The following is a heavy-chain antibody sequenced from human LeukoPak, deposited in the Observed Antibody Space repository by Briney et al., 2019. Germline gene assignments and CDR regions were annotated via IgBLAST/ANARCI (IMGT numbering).Heavy chain of an antibody. CDR2: INHSGST. CDR1: GGSFSAYY. D-gene: IGHD3-10*01. Sequence: SETLSLTCAVYGGSFSAYYWSWIRQPPGKGLEWIGEINHSGSTNYNPSLKSRVTISVDTSKNQFSLRLSSVTAADTAMYYCARLYGSGSYYNYWGQGTLVTVSS. CDR3: ARLYGSGSYYNY. J-gene: IGHJ4*02. V-gene: IGHV4-34*01.